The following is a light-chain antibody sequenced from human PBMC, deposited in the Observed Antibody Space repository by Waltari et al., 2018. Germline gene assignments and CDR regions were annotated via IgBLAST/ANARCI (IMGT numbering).Light chain of an antibody. Sequence: DIQMTQSPSSVSASVGDRVTITCRASQNLRNYLNWYQQKPGEAPKLLIYAASTLQSAVPSRFSVSGSGTDFSLTISVLRPEDFAIYYCQQTYSTPPTFGQGTKMEIK. CDR3: QQTYSTPPT. CDR1: QNLRNY. V-gene: IGKV1-39*01. CDR2: AAS. J-gene: IGKJ2*01.